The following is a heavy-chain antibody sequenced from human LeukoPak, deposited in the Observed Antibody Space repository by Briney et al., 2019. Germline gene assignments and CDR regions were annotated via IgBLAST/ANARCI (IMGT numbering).Heavy chain of an antibody. CDR2: IYYSGST. J-gene: IGHJ6*03. CDR3: ARDRRDMVRGINIDRQYHYYYYMDV. CDR1: GGSISSSSYY. V-gene: IGHV4-39*07. Sequence: SETLSLTCTVSGGSISSSSYYWGWIRQPPGKGLEWIGSIYYSGSTYYNPSLKSRVTISVDTSKSQFSLKLNSVTAADTAVYYCARDRRDMVRGINIDRQYHYYYYMDVWGKGTTVTVSS. D-gene: IGHD3-10*01.